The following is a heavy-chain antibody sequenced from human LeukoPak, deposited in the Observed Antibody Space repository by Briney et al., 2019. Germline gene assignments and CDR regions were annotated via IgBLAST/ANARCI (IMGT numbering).Heavy chain of an antibody. CDR3: ASHPGYCSGGSCYYYYFDY. CDR1: GGTFSSYA. CDR2: IIPISGTA. D-gene: IGHD2-15*01. J-gene: IGHJ4*02. Sequence: SVKVSCKASGGTFSSYAISWVRQAPGQGLEWMGRIIPISGTANYAQKFQGRVTITTDESTSTAYMELSSLRSEDTAVYYCASHPGYCSGGSCYYYYFDYWGQGTLVTVSS. V-gene: IGHV1-69*05.